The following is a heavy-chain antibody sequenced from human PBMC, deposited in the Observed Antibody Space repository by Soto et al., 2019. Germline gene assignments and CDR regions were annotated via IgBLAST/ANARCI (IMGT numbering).Heavy chain of an antibody. Sequence: EVKLVESGGGLVQPGESLRLSCTASGFNFGDYSMNWVRQVPGKGPEWISYISSLSSNIKYADDVKGRFIISRDNDKNSMYLEMNSLRVEDTAVYYCATLTQIGWPLRRLDMWGQGTMVTVSS. CDR3: ATLTQIGWPLRRLDM. J-gene: IGHJ3*02. CDR1: GFNFGDYS. D-gene: IGHD6-19*01. CDR2: ISSLSSNI. V-gene: IGHV3-48*01.